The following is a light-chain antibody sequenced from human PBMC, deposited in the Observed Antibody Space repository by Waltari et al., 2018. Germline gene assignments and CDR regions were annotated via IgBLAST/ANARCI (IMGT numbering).Light chain of an antibody. CDR3: SSYAGSKTI. J-gene: IGLJ2*01. V-gene: IGLV2-8*01. CDR1: ASDVGGYNY. CDR2: EVN. Sequence: QSALTQPPSASGSPGQSVTIPCTGTASDVGGYNYVSWYQHHSGKAPKLLIFEVNKRPSGVPDRFSGSRSGNTASLTVSGLQAKDEADYYCSSYAGSKTIFGGGTKLTVL.